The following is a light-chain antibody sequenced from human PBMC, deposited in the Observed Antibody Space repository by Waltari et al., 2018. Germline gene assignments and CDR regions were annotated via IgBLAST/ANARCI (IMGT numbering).Light chain of an antibody. V-gene: IGLV2-23*02. Sequence: QSALTQPASVSGSPGQSITISCTGTSRDVGSYNLVSWYQQHPGKAPKLMSYEVSKRPSGVSNRFSGSKSGNTASLTISGLQAEDEADYYCCSYAGSSTVVFGGGTKLTVL. CDR3: CSYAGSSTVV. J-gene: IGLJ2*01. CDR1: SRDVGSYNL. CDR2: EVS.